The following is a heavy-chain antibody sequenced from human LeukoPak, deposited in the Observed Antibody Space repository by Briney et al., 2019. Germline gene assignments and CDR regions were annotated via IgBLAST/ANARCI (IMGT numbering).Heavy chain of an antibody. V-gene: IGHV1-46*01. CDR3: ARDTPYCSSTSCYPSHFNY. Sequence: GASVKVSCRASGYTFTSYYMHWVRQAPGRGLEWMGIINPSGGSTSYAQKFQGRVTMTRDTSTSTVYMELSSLRSEDTAVYYCARDTPYCSSTSCYPSHFNYWGQGTLVTVSS. CDR2: INPSGGST. D-gene: IGHD2-2*01. J-gene: IGHJ4*02. CDR1: GYTFTSYY.